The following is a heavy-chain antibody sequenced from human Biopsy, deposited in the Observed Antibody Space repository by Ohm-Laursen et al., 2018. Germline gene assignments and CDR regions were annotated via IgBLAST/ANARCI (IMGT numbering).Heavy chain of an antibody. CDR1: GGSFSGYY. Sequence: TLSLTCAVYGGSFSGYYWSWIRQPPGKGLEWIGEINHSGSTNFNPSFKSRVTISVDTSKNQFSLKLSSATAADTAVYYCAVKSYFSTSFDPWGQGTLVTVSS. CDR3: AVKSYFSTSFDP. D-gene: IGHD1-26*01. V-gene: IGHV4-34*01. J-gene: IGHJ5*02. CDR2: INHSGST.